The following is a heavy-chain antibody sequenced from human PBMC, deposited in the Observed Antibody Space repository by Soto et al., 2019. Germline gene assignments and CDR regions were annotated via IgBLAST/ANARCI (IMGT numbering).Heavy chain of an antibody. V-gene: IGHV1-46*01. D-gene: IGHD1-26*01. CDR2: INPSSGRT. CDR3: ARALTGAYGMDV. J-gene: IGHJ6*02. CDR1: VYPFSSYY. Sequence: XSVKVSFKGSVYPFSSYYLHCLRQAPGQGLDRVGIINPSSGRTSYPKKFQGRVTMTGDTSTSTVYMELSSLKSEATAVYDCARALTGAYGMDVWGQGTTATVSS.